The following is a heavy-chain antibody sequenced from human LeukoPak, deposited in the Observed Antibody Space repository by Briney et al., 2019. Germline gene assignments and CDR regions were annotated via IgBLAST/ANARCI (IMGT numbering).Heavy chain of an antibody. CDR1: GYSFASYW. J-gene: IGHJ5*02. V-gene: IGHV5-51*01. CDR3: ATNFMVRGVPNWFDP. CDR2: IYPGDSET. Sequence: GVSLKISCKGSGYSFASYWIGWVRQMPGKGLEWMGIIYPGDSETRYSPSFQGQVTISADKSISTAFLHWSSLKASDTAMYYCATNFMVRGVPNWFDPWGQGTLVTVSS. D-gene: IGHD3-10*01.